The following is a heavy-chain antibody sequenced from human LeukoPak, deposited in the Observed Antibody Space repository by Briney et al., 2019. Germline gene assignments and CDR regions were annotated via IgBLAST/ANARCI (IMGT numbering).Heavy chain of an antibody. V-gene: IGHV4-39*07. CDR3: ARAAAAAGNYYYYYMDV. Sequence: PSETLSLTCTVSGGSISSSSYYWGWIRQPPGKGLEWIGSIYYSGSTYYNPSLKSRVTMSVDTSKNQFSLKLSSVTAADTAVYYCARAAAAAGNYYYYYMDVWGKGTMVTISS. CDR2: IYYSGST. J-gene: IGHJ6*03. D-gene: IGHD6-13*01. CDR1: GGSISSSSYY.